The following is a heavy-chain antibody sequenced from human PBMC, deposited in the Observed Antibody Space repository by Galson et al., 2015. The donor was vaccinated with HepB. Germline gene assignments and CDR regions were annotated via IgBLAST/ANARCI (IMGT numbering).Heavy chain of an antibody. Sequence: RLSCAASGFTFSSYAMHWVRQAPGKGLEWVAVISYDGSNKYYADSVKGRFTISRDNSKNTLYLQMNSLRAEDTAVYYCAKDHGSGSYHNEPNAFDIWGQGTMVTVSS. CDR2: ISYDGSNK. V-gene: IGHV3-30*04. J-gene: IGHJ3*02. CDR1: GFTFSSYA. CDR3: AKDHGSGSYHNEPNAFDI. D-gene: IGHD3-10*01.